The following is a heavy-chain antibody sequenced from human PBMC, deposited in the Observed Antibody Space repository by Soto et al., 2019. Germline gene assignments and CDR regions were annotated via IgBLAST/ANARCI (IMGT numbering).Heavy chain of an antibody. J-gene: IGHJ4*02. CDR2: IYHSGST. Sequence: KPSETLSLTCAVSGGSISSGGYSWSWIRQPPGKGLEWIGYIYHSGSTYYNPSLKSRVTISVDRSKNQFSLKLSSVTAADTAVYYCARLRVTTVDYWGQGTLVTVSS. CDR1: GGSISSGGYS. CDR3: ARLRVTTVDY. D-gene: IGHD4-17*01. V-gene: IGHV4-30-2*01.